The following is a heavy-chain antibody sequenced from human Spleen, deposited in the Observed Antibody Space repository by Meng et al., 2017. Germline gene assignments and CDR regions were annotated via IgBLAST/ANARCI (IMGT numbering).Heavy chain of an antibody. CDR2: INPEGTTI. CDR1: EFTVRNYW. Sequence: VQLEESGGGLVQPGGSLRLSCVASEFTVRNYWMHWVRQTPGKGLVWVSRINPEGTTISHAGSVMGRFTISRDIAKNTLFLQMNSLSAEDTALYYCVRDFGGESDFWGQGTLDTVSS. CDR3: VRDFGGESDF. J-gene: IGHJ4*02. V-gene: IGHV3-74*01. D-gene: IGHD3-10*01.